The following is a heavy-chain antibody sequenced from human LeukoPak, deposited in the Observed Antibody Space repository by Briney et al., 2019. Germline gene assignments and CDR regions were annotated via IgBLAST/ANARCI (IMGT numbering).Heavy chain of an antibody. CDR3: AKSAGTSSVRGYFDY. J-gene: IGHJ4*02. D-gene: IGHD2-2*01. V-gene: IGHV3-30*18. Sequence: PGGSLRLSCAASGFTFSSYGTHWVRQAPGKGLEWVAVISYDGSNKYYADSVKGRFTISRDNSKNTLYLQMNSLRAEDTAVYYCAKSAGTSSVRGYFDYWGQGTLVTVSS. CDR1: GFTFSSYG. CDR2: ISYDGSNK.